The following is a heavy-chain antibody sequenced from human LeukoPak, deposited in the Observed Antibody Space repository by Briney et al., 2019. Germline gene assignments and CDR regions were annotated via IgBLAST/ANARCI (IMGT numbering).Heavy chain of an antibody. CDR2: FSGSGGST. D-gene: IGHD6-13*01. Sequence: GGFPRLSCAASGFTFNNYAMSWVRQAPGKGLEWVSTFSGSGGSTYYADSVKGRFTISRDNSKNTLYLQMNSLRADDTAIYYCAESLGTSWMYFDYWGQGTLVTVSS. V-gene: IGHV3-23*01. CDR3: AESLGTSWMYFDY. CDR1: GFTFNNYA. J-gene: IGHJ4*02.